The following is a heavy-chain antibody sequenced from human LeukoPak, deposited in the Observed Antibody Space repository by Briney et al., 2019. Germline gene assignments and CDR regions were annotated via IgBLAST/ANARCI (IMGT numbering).Heavy chain of an antibody. J-gene: IGHJ3*02. V-gene: IGHV1-18*01. Sequence: GASVKVSCKTSGYIFTNYGISWVRQALGQGLEWMGWISSDNGNTNYAQKLQGRVTVTTDTSTNTAYLELRSLRSDDTAVYYCARDYLTTGTTAFYIWGQGTVVTVSS. CDR1: GYIFTNYG. CDR3: ARDYLTTGTTAFYI. CDR2: ISSDNGNT. D-gene: IGHD1-1*01.